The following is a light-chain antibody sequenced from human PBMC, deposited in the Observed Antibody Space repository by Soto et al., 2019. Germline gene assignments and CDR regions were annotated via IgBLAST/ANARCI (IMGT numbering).Light chain of an antibody. CDR3: QQSDSTPYT. J-gene: IGKJ2*01. Sequence: DIQMTQSPSSLSASVGDRVTITCRASQTISTYLNWYQQKPGEAPRLLIYDASSLLSGVPSRFSSXGYATDFTLTIASLQPEDFSTYCCQQSDSTPYTFGQGTKVDIK. CDR1: QTISTY. CDR2: DAS. V-gene: IGKV1-39*01.